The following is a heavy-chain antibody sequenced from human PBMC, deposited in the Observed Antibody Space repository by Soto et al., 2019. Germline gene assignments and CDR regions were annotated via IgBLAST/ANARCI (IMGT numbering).Heavy chain of an antibody. V-gene: IGHV4-39*01. J-gene: IGHJ4*02. Sequence: SATLSLTCTVSGGSISSSSYYWGWIRQPPGQGLEWIGSIYYSGSTYYNPSLKSRVTISVDTSKNQFSLKLSSVTAADTAVYYCARHDGSGYDPVPPYFDYWGQGTLVTVSS. CDR2: IYYSGST. CDR3: ARHDGSGYDPVPPYFDY. D-gene: IGHD5-12*01. CDR1: GGSISSSSYY.